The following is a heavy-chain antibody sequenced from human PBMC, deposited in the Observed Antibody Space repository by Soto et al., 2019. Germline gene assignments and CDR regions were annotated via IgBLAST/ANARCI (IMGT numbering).Heavy chain of an antibody. V-gene: IGHV3-30*18. CDR2: ISYDGSNK. Sequence: QVQLVESGGGVVQPGRSLRLSCAASGFTFSSYGTHWVRQAPGKGLEWVAVISYDGSNKYYADSVKGRFTISRDNSKNTLYLQMNSLRAEDTAVYYCAKGSGYSYGFWAFDYWGQGTLVTVSS. D-gene: IGHD5-18*01. CDR1: GFTFSSYG. CDR3: AKGSGYSYGFWAFDY. J-gene: IGHJ4*02.